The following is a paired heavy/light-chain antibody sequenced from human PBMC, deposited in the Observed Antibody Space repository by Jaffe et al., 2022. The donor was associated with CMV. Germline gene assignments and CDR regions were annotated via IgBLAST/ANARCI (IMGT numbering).Heavy chain of an antibody. J-gene: IGHJ6*02. CDR1: GGSFSGYY. D-gene: IGHD3-10*01. CDR3: ARGRQYYYGSGSYEKRPKATYYYYYGMDV. CDR2: INHSGST. V-gene: IGHV4-34*01. Sequence: QVQLQQWGAGLLKPSETLSLTCAVYGGSFSGYYWSWIRQPPGKGLEWIGEINHSGSTNYNPSLKSRVTISVDTSKNQFSLKLSSVTAADTAVYYCARGRQYYYGSGSYEKRPKATYYYYYGMDVWGQGTTVTVSS.
Light chain of an antibody. J-gene: IGKJ4*01. CDR3: QQYGSSPPLVT. CDR1: QSVSSSY. V-gene: IGKV3-20*01. CDR2: GAS. Sequence: EIVLTQSPGTLSLSPGERATLSCRASQSVSSSYLAWYQQKPGQAPRLLIYGASSRATGIPDRFSGSGSGTDFTLTISRLEPEDFAVYYCQQYGSSPPLVTFGGGTKVEIK.